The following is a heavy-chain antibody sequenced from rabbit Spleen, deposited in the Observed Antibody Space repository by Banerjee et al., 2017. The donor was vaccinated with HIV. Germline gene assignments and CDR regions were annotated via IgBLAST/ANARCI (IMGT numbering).Heavy chain of an antibody. D-gene: IGHD4-2*01. CDR1: GFSCYYKCV. Sequence: QEQLVESGGGLVQPGGSLKLSCKASGFSCYYKCVMCWVRQAPGKGLQWIGCINTVSGNAVYATWAKGRFPISSASSTTVALRMTSLTAADTATYFCARGAGYAGREDFNLWGQGTLVTVS. CDR3: ARGAGYAGREDFNL. V-gene: IGHV1S45*01. CDR2: INTVSGNA. J-gene: IGHJ4*01.